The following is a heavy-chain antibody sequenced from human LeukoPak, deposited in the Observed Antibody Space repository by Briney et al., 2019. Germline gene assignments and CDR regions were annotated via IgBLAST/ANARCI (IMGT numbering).Heavy chain of an antibody. J-gene: IGHJ4*02. V-gene: IGHV3-30*18. CDR2: ISYDGATK. D-gene: IGHD3-10*01. CDR1: GFTFSDYG. Sequence: GGSLRLSCAASGFTFSDYGMHWVRQAPGKGLEWLTIISYDGATKYYADSVKGRFTISRDNSRNTLYLQMHSLRAEDTAVYYCAKGVGTSSTGELPYYLDYWGQGTLVTASS. CDR3: AKGVGTSSTGELPYYLDY.